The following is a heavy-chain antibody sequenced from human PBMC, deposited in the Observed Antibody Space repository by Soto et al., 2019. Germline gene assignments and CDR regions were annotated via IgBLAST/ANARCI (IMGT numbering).Heavy chain of an antibody. CDR2: IYWDDDK. J-gene: IGHJ2*01. CDR1: GFSLSTSGVG. CDR3: SHRREYFDL. V-gene: IGHV2-5*02. Sequence: QITLKESGPTLVKPTQTLTLTCTFSGFSLSTSGVGVGWIRQPPGKALEWLALIYWDDDKRYSPSLKSRLTITKDNSKKQGVLIMTNRDPVDTATYYCSHRREYFDLWGRGTLVTGSS.